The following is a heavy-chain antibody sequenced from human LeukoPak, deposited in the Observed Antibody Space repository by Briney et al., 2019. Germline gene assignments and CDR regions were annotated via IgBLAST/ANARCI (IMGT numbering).Heavy chain of an antibody. CDR3: ARTRDYGDYYFQY. Sequence: SDTLSLTCTVSGGSISSSSYYWGWIRQPPGKGLEWIGNIYYSGSPYCNPSLKSRVTISVDTSKNQFSLKLSSVTAADTAVYYCARTRDYGDYYFQYWGQGTLVTVSS. CDR2: IYYSGSP. CDR1: GGSISSSSYY. D-gene: IGHD4-17*01. V-gene: IGHV4-39*01. J-gene: IGHJ1*01.